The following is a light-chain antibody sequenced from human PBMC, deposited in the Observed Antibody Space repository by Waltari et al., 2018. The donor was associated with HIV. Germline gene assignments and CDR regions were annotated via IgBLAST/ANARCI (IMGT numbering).Light chain of an antibody. CDR3: SLYTSSIHVV. CDR1: LSDVVSFNR. Sequence: QSALTQPPSVSGSPRQSVTLPCTVTLSDVVSFNRVPWYQQPPGTAPKLIIYEVRNRPSGVPDRFSGSKSGNTASLTIYGLQAEDEADYYCSLYTSSIHVVFGGGTKLTVL. V-gene: IGLV2-18*01. J-gene: IGLJ2*01. CDR2: EVR.